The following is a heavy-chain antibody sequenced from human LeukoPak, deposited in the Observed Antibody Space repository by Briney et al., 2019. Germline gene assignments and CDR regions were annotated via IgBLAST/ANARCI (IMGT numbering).Heavy chain of an antibody. D-gene: IGHD3-10*01. CDR2: ISGSGGST. CDR3: AKLGGSGSYYPAASP. J-gene: IGHJ5*02. V-gene: IGHV3-23*01. CDR1: GFTFSSYA. Sequence: GGPLRLSCAASGFTFSSYAMSWVRQAPGKGLEWVSAISGSGGSTYYADSVKGRFTISRDNSKNTLYLQMNSLRAEDTAVYYCAKLGGSGSYYPAASPWGQGTLVTVSS.